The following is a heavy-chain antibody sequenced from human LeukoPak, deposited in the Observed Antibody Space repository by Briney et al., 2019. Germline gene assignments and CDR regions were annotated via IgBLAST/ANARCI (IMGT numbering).Heavy chain of an antibody. CDR3: ARRVGGGAPYYFDY. V-gene: IGHV3-74*01. J-gene: IGHJ4*02. CDR1: GFTFSSYW. D-gene: IGHD1-26*01. Sequence: GGSLRLSCAASGFTFSSYWMHWVRQAPGKGLVWVSRINSEGSGTSYADSVKGRFTISRDNAKNTLYLQMNSLRAEDTAVYYCARRVGGGAPYYFDYWGQGTLVTVSS. CDR2: INSEGSGT.